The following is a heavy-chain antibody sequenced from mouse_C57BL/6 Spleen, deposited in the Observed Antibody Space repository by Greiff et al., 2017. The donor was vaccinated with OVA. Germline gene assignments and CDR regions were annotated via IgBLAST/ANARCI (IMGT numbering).Heavy chain of an antibody. D-gene: IGHD2-4*01. CDR3: ATYDYDV. V-gene: IGHV1-55*01. J-gene: IGHJ1*03. Sequence: VQLQQPGAELVKPGASVKMSCKASGYTFTSYWITWVKQRPGQGLEWIGDIYPGSGSTNYNEKFKSKATRTGDTSSSTAYMQLSSLTSEDSAVYVCATYDYDVWGTGTTVTVSS. CDR1: GYTFTSYW. CDR2: IYPGSGST.